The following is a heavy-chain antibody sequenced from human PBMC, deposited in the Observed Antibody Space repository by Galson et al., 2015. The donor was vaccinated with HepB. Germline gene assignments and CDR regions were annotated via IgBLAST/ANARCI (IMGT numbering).Heavy chain of an antibody. V-gene: IGHV5-51*01. J-gene: IGHJ5*02. CDR1: GYNFARSW. CDR2: IFPGDSDT. D-gene: IGHD3-16*01. CDR3: ARWGGSDWFDP. Sequence: QSGAEVKKPGESLKISCKGSGYNFARSWIGWVRQMPGKGLEWMGVIFPGDSDTRNSPSFQGQVTISADKSISTAYLQWSSLQASDTAMYYCARWGGSDWFDPWGQGTLVTVSS.